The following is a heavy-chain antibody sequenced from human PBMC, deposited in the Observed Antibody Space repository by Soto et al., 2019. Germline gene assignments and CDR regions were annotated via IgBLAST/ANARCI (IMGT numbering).Heavy chain of an antibody. Sequence: KPSATLSLTCTVSGGSVSSGSYYWSRIRQPPGKGPEWIGYIYYSGSTNSNPSLKSRVTITVDTSKNQFSLKLSSVTAADTAVYYCARGEQQLTIRVHYYGMDVWGQGTTVTVSS. CDR3: ARGEQQLTIRVHYYGMDV. D-gene: IGHD6-13*01. V-gene: IGHV4-61*01. J-gene: IGHJ6*02. CDR1: GGSVSSGSYY. CDR2: IYYSGST.